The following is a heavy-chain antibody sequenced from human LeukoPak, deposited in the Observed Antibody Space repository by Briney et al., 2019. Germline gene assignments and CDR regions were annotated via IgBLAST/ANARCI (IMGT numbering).Heavy chain of an antibody. Sequence: SETLSPTCTVSGGSISSYYWSWIRQPPGKGLEWIGYIYYSGSTNYNPSLKSRVTISVDTSKNQFSLKLSSVTAADTAVYYCARGAYYYDSSGPAFDIWGQGTMVTVSS. CDR1: GGSISSYY. CDR2: IYYSGST. V-gene: IGHV4-59*01. CDR3: ARGAYYYDSSGPAFDI. D-gene: IGHD3-22*01. J-gene: IGHJ3*02.